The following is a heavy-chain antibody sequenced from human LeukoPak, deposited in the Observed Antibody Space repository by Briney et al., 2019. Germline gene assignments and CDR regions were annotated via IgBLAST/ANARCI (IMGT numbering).Heavy chain of an antibody. Sequence: GGSLRLSCSASGFTFSIAAMHWVRQAPGKGLQYVSVISGNGVSSYADSVKGRFIISRDNSKNTVYLQMSSLRAEDTAVYYCVGDGRDGYNKYFYHWGQGTLVTVAS. CDR2: ISGNGVS. V-gene: IGHV3-64D*06. J-gene: IGHJ1*01. D-gene: IGHD5-24*01. CDR3: VGDGRDGYNKYFYH. CDR1: GFTFSIAA.